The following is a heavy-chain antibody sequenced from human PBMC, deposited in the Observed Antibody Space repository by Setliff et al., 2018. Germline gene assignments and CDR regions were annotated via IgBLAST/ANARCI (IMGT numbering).Heavy chain of an antibody. D-gene: IGHD1-26*01. CDR1: GFTFSSYN. J-gene: IGHJ6*03. CDR2: ISSSSSTI. V-gene: IGHV3-48*01. Sequence: GESLRLSCAASGFTFSSYNMNWVRQAPGKGLEWVSYISSSSSTIYYADSVKGRFTISRDNAKNSLSLQMNSLRAEDTAVFYCARDPNSGSYWNYYYYMDVWGKGTTVTVSS. CDR3: ARDPNSGSYWNYYYYMDV.